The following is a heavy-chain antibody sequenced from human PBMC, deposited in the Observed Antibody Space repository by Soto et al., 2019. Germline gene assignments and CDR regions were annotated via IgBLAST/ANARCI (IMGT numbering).Heavy chain of an antibody. Sequence: RASVKVSCKASGGTFSSYAISWVRQAPGQGLEWMGGIIPIFGTANYAQKFQGRVTITADESTSTAYMELSSLRSEDTAVYYCARSGYSSFLVTNYYGMDVWGQGTTATDSS. J-gene: IGHJ6*02. CDR3: ARSGYSSFLVTNYYGMDV. CDR1: GGTFSSYA. D-gene: IGHD6-13*01. V-gene: IGHV1-69*13. CDR2: IIPIFGTA.